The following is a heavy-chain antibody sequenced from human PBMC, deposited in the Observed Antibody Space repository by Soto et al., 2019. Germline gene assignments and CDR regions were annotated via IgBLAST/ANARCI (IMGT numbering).Heavy chain of an antibody. J-gene: IGHJ4*02. D-gene: IGHD2-21*02. Sequence: SETLSLTCTVSGGSISSISYYWGWIRQPPGKGLEWIGTIYYSGNTYYNPSLKSRVTISVDTSKNHFSLKLSSVTAADTAVYYCARALAVVTQFDYWGQGTLVTVSS. V-gene: IGHV4-39*02. CDR1: GGSISSISYY. CDR2: IYYSGNT. CDR3: ARALAVVTQFDY.